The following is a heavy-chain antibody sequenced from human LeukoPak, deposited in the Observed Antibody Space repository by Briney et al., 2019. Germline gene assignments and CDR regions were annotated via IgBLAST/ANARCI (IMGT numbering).Heavy chain of an antibody. CDR2: IYHSGST. Sequence: PSETLSLTCTVSGYSISSGYYWGWIRQPPGKGLEWIGTIYHSGSTSYNPSLKSRVTMSVDTSKNQFSLNLKSVAPEDTAVYYCARNLIPEQLVLNFWGQGTLVTVSS. CDR1: GYSISSGYY. V-gene: IGHV4-38-2*02. D-gene: IGHD6-13*01. CDR3: ARNLIPEQLVLNF. J-gene: IGHJ4*02.